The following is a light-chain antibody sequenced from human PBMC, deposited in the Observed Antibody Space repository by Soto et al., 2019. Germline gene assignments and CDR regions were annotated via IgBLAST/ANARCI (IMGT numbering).Light chain of an antibody. J-gene: IGKJ2*01. V-gene: IGKV3-20*01. CDR1: PSVASNY. CDR3: QQYGISPPYT. CDR2: GAS. Sequence: EIVLTQSPGTLSLSPGERATLSCRASPSVASNYLAWYQQKPGQTPRLLIYGASNRATDIPDRFSGSGSGTDFTRTISSLEPEDFAVYYCQQYGISPPYTLGQGTKLEIK.